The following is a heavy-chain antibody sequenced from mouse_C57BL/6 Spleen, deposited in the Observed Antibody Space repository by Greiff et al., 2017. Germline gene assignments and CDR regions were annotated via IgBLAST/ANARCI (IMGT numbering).Heavy chain of an antibody. V-gene: IGHV1-54*01. Sequence: VQGVESGAELVRPGTSVKVSCKASGYAFTNYLIEWVKQRPGQGLEWIGVINPGSGGTNYNEKFKGKATLTADKSSSTAYMQLSSLTSEDSAVYFGARRDDDYAMDYWGQGTSVTVSA. J-gene: IGHJ4*01. CDR2: INPGSGGT. CDR1: GYAFTNYL. CDR3: ARRDDDYAMDY. D-gene: IGHD2-14*01.